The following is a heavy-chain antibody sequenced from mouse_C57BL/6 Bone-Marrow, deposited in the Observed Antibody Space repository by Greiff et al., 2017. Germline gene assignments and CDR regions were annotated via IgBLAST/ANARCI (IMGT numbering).Heavy chain of an antibody. D-gene: IGHD2-3*01. Sequence: QVQLQQPGAELVKPGASVKLSCKASGYTFTSYWMHWVKQRPGQGLEWIGELDTSDSYHNYNHKFKGKSTLTVDTSSSTAYMQLSSLTSEDSAVYYCARDGYYYFDYWGQGTTLTVSS. CDR2: LDTSDSYH. CDR3: ARDGYYYFDY. J-gene: IGHJ2*01. V-gene: IGHV1-50*01. CDR1: GYTFTSYW.